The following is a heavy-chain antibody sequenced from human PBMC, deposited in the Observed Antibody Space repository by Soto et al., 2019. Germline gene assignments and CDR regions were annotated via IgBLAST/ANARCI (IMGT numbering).Heavy chain of an antibody. CDR3: ARGPFIAVAGHSPGWFDY. V-gene: IGHV4-31*03. J-gene: IGHJ4*02. D-gene: IGHD6-19*01. CDR1: GGSISSGGYY. Sequence: QVQLQESGPGLVKPSQTLSLTCTVSGGSISSGGYYWSWIRQHPGKGLEWIGYIYYSGSTYYNPSLTSRVTISVDTSKNQFSLKLSSVTAADTAVYYCARGPFIAVAGHSPGWFDYWGQGTLVTVSS. CDR2: IYYSGST.